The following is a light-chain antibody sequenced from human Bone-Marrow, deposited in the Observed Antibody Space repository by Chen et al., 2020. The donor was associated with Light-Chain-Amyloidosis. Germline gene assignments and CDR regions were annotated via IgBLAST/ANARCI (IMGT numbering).Light chain of an antibody. Sequence: SYVLTQPSSVSVAPGQTATIACGGNNIGSTSVHWYQQTPGQAPLLVDYDDSDRPSGIPGGVAGAGSGNTATQTSRRGQAGEGAGYCGQVWKRGSERPVVGGGTKLTVL. V-gene: IGLV3-21*02. CDR2: DDS. J-gene: IGLJ3*02. CDR3: QVWKRGSERPV. CDR1: NIGSTS.